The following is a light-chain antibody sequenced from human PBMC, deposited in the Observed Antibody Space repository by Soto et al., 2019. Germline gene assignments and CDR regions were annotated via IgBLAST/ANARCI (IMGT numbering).Light chain of an antibody. J-gene: IGKJ4*01. CDR1: QDISNY. V-gene: IGKV1-33*01. Sequence: DIQMTQSPSSLSASVGDRVTITCQASQDISNYLNWYQQKPGKAPKLLIYDASNLETGVPSRFSGSGSVTDFTFTISSLQPEDIATYYCQQYDSVPLPFGGGTKVEIK. CDR2: DAS. CDR3: QQYDSVPLP.